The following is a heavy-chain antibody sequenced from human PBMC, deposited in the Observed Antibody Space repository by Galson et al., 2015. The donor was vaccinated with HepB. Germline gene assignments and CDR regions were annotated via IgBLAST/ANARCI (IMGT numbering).Heavy chain of an antibody. J-gene: IGHJ5*02. CDR2: IRYDGNNE. Sequence: SLRLSCAASDFTFSNYGMHWVRLGPGKGLEWVAFIRYDGNNEKYADSVKGRFTISRDNSNNTLYLQMNRLRAEDTAIYYCAKDIVSAEILSQGGILTTYSFLEFDNWGQGTLVTVSS. D-gene: IGHD3-9*01. CDR1: DFTFSNYG. CDR3: AKDIVSAEILSQGGILTTYSFLEFDN. V-gene: IGHV3-30*02.